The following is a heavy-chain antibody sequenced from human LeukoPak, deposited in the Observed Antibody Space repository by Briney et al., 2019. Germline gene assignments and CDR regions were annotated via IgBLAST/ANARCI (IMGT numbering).Heavy chain of an antibody. CDR1: GSTLSSYW. D-gene: IGHD6-13*01. Sequence: GGSLRLSCAASGSTLSSYWMSWVRQAPGKGLEWVANIKYDGSEKDYVDSVKGRFTISRDNAKNSLYLQMKSLRAEDTAVYYCARDIAAPGLFFDYWGQGTLVTVSS. J-gene: IGHJ4*02. CDR3: ARDIAAPGLFFDY. CDR2: IKYDGSEK. V-gene: IGHV3-7*01.